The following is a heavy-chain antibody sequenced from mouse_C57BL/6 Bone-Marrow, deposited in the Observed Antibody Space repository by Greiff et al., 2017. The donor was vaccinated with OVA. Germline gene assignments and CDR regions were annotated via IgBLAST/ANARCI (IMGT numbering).Heavy chain of an antibody. D-gene: IGHD6-2*01. CDR1: GYTFTSYW. J-gene: IGHJ3*01. V-gene: IGHV1-64*01. CDR3: ARSQDLLSPWVAY. Sequence: QVQLQQPGAELVKPGASVKLSCKASGYTFTSYWMHWVKQRPGQGLEWIGMIHPNRGSTNYNEKFKSKATLTVDKASSTAYMQRSILTSEDSAVYYCARSQDLLSPWVAYWGQGTLVTVSA. CDR2: IHPNRGST.